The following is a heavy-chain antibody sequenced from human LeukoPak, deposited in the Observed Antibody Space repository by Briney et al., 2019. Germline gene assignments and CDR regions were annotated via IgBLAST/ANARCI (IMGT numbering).Heavy chain of an antibody. CDR2: INPNSGGT. Sequence: ASVKVSCKASGYTFTNYYMHWVRQAPGQGLEWMGCINPNSGGTNYAQKFQGRVTMTRDTSISTAYVELSRLRFDDTAVYYCAKDLGYNWNPYYMDVWGKGTTVTVSS. V-gene: IGHV1-2*02. J-gene: IGHJ6*03. CDR1: GYTFTNYY. CDR3: AKDLGYNWNPYYMDV. D-gene: IGHD1-20*01.